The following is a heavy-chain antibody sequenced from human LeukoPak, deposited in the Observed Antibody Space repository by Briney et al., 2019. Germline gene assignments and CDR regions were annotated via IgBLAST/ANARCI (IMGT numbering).Heavy chain of an antibody. CDR1: GGSISSYY. Sequence: SETLSLTCTVSGGSISSYYWSWIRQPAGKGLEWIGRIYISGSTNYNPSLKSRVTMSVDTSKNQFSLKLSSVTAADTAVYYCARGGPSGNYYYYMDVWGKGTTVTVSS. CDR3: ARGGPSGNYYYYMDV. CDR2: IYISGST. D-gene: IGHD3-10*01. J-gene: IGHJ6*03. V-gene: IGHV4-4*07.